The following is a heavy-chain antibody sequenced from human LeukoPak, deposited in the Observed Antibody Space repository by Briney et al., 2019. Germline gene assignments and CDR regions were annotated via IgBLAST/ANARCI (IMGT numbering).Heavy chain of an antibody. J-gene: IGHJ4*02. Sequence: SETLSLTCTVSGGSISSYYWSWIRQSPGKGLEWIGFINYSGSTTYNPSVKSRVAISVDMSKNQFSLKLSSVTAADTAVYYCARDKKGTTCYDYWGQGTLVTVSS. CDR2: INYSGST. D-gene: IGHD2-2*01. V-gene: IGHV4-59*01. CDR1: GGSISSYY. CDR3: ARDKKGTTCYDY.